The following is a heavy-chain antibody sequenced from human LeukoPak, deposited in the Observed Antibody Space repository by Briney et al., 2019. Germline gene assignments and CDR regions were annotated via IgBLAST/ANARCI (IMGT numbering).Heavy chain of an antibody. CDR1: GFTFSSYG. CDR2: ISGSGGST. J-gene: IGHJ4*02. D-gene: IGHD3-10*01. V-gene: IGHV3-23*01. CDR3: ASGGSGSYGVY. Sequence: GGSLRLSCAASGFTFSSYGMSWVRQAPGKGLEWVSAISGSGGSTYYADSVKGRFTISRDNAKNSLYLQMNSLRAEDTAVYYCASGGSGSYGVYWGQGTLVTVSS.